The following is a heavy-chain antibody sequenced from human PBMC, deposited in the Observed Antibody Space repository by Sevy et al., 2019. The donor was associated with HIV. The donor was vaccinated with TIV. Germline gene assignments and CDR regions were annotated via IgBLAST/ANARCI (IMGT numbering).Heavy chain of an antibody. D-gene: IGHD3-16*01. J-gene: IGHJ4*02. CDR2: IKSDGSDK. CDR1: GFTFSAYW. V-gene: IGHV3-7*01. Sequence: GSLRLSCAASGFTFSAYWMNWVRQAPGKGLEWVANIKSDGSDKHYVDSVEGRFTISRDNAKNSLYLQMNSLRVEDTAVYYCAQETVGRFDSWGQGTLVPVSS. CDR3: AQETVGRFDS.